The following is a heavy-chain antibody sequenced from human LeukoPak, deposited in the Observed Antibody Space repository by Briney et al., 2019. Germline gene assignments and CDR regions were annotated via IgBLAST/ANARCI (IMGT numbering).Heavy chain of an antibody. D-gene: IGHD4-17*01. CDR3: AKGRETTVNPPFD. J-gene: IGHJ4*02. CDR1: GFTFSSYG. Sequence: QLGGSLRLSCAASGFTFSSYGMHWVRQAPGKGLEWVAFIRYDGSNKYYADSVKGRFTISRDNSKNTLYLQMNSLRAEDTAVYYYAKGRETTVNPPFDWGQGTLVTVSS. CDR2: IRYDGSNK. V-gene: IGHV3-30*02.